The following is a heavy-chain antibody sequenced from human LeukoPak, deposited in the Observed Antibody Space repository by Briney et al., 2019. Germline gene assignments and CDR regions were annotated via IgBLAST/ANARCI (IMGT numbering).Heavy chain of an antibody. Sequence: GGSLRLSCAASGFTFSSYSMNWVRQAPGKGLEWVSSISTTSSYIYYADSVKGRFTISRDNAKNSLYLQMNSLRAEDTAVYYCASPVRTTHSSKTSTTKTDYWGQGTLVTVSS. V-gene: IGHV3-21*01. CDR1: GFTFSSYS. J-gene: IGHJ4*02. CDR3: ASPVRTTHSSKTSTTKTDY. D-gene: IGHD1-26*01. CDR2: ISTTSSYI.